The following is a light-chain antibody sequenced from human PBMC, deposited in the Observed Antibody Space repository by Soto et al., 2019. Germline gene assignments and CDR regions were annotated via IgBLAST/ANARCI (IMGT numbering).Light chain of an antibody. Sequence: EIVMTQSPATLSVSPGERATLSCRASQTVRSNLAWYQQKPGQAPRLLIYGASTRATGVPARFSGSGSGTDFTLTISSLQSEDFAVYYCQQYNNWPLWTFGQGTKVEIK. CDR1: QTVRSN. J-gene: IGKJ1*01. V-gene: IGKV3-15*01. CDR2: GAS. CDR3: QQYNNWPLWT.